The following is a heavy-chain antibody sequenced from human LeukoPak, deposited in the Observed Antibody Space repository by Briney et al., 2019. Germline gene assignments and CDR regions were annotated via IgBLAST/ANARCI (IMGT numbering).Heavy chain of an antibody. CDR3: AGDYDSSGYYRSGY. V-gene: IGHV3-23*01. CDR1: GFTFSSYA. CDR2: ISGSGGST. Sequence: GGSLRLSCAASGFTFSSYAMSWVRQAPGKGLEWVSAISGSGGSTYYADSVKGRFTISRDNSKNTLYLQMNSLRAEDTAVYYCAGDYDSSGYYRSGYWGQGTLVTVSS. J-gene: IGHJ4*02. D-gene: IGHD3-22*01.